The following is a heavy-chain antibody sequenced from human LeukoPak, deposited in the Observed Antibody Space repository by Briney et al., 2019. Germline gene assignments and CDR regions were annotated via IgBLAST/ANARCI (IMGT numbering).Heavy chain of an antibody. CDR1: GGSISSGGYY. J-gene: IGHJ4*02. D-gene: IGHD6-13*01. Sequence: PSETLSLTCTVSGGSISSGGYYWSWIRQHTGKGLEWIGYVYYSGSTYYNPSLKSRVTISVDTSKNQFSLKLSSVTAADTAVYYCASGQQQLERFGYWGQGTLVTVSS. CDR2: VYYSGST. CDR3: ASGQQQLERFGY. V-gene: IGHV4-31*03.